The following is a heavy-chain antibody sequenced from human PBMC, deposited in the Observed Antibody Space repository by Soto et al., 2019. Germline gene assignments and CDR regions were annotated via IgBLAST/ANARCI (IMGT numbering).Heavy chain of an antibody. Sequence: QVQLVQSGAEVKKPGASVKVSCKASGYTFTSYGISWVRQAPGQGLEWMGWISASNGNTNYAQKLQGRVTMTTDTSTSTAYMELRSLRSDATAVYYCARDRYCSGGSCYHFDYWGQGNLVTVSS. J-gene: IGHJ4*02. CDR3: ARDRYCSGGSCYHFDY. CDR2: ISASNGNT. D-gene: IGHD2-15*01. CDR1: GYTFTSYG. V-gene: IGHV1-18*01.